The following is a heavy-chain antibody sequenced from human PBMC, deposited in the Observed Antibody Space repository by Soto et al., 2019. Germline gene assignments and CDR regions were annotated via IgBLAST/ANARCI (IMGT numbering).Heavy chain of an antibody. V-gene: IGHV3-23*01. CDR2: LAGSSSNI. CDR1: GFSFRNYA. J-gene: IGHJ4*02. D-gene: IGHD3-10*01. CDR3: ANGRATYGLLTHDY. Sequence: VSLRLSCAASGFSFRNYAMSGVRQAPGKGLEWISTLAGSSSNIYYADSVKGRFAISRDNSRNTLYLQMNSLTAEDTAVYYCANGRATYGLLTHDYWGQGTLVTVSS.